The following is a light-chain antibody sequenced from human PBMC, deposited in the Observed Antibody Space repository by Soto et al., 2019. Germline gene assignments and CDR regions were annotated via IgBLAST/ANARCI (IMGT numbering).Light chain of an antibody. V-gene: IGKV3-20*01. Sequence: IVLTQSTGTLSLSPGERATLSCRASQSVGSNFLAWYQQKRGQAPRILIYAASNRASGIPDRFSSSGSGSAFTLTTSTLEPEDFAVYYCQQYVSQPWAFGQGTRVEI. CDR3: QQYVSQPWA. J-gene: IGKJ1*01. CDR1: QSVGSNF. CDR2: AAS.